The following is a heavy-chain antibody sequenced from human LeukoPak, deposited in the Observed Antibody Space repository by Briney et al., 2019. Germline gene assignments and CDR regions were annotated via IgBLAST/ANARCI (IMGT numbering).Heavy chain of an antibody. CDR2: INPSGGST. CDR1: GYTFTSYY. J-gene: IGHJ4*02. D-gene: IGHD6-19*01. Sequence: ASVKVSCRASGYTFTSYYMHWVRQAPGQGLEWMGIINPSGGSTSYAQKFQGRVTMTRDMSTSTVYMELSSLRSEDTAVYYCARAVAATYYFDYWAREPWSPSPQ. V-gene: IGHV1-46*01. CDR3: ARAVAATYYFDY.